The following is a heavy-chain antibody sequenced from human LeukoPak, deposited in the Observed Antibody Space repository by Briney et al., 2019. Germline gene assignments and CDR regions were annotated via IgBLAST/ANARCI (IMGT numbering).Heavy chain of an antibody. J-gene: IGHJ3*02. CDR1: GYTFTSYG. CDR2: ISAYNGNT. Sequence: ASVKVSCKASGYTFTSYGISWVRQAPGQGLEWMGWISAYNGNTNYAQKLQGRVTMTTDTSTSTAYMELRSLRSDDTAVYYCASLYYYDSSGSNGDAFDIWGQGTMVTVSS. D-gene: IGHD3-22*01. CDR3: ASLYYYDSSGSNGDAFDI. V-gene: IGHV1-18*01.